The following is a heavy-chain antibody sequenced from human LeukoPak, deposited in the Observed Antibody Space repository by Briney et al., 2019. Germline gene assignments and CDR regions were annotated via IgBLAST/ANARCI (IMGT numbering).Heavy chain of an antibody. CDR3: AGGFGELSRPY. CDR2: IYYSGST. J-gene: IGHJ4*02. V-gene: IGHV4-39*07. D-gene: IGHD3-10*01. CDR1: GGSISSSSYY. Sequence: SETLSLTCTVSGGSISSSSYYWGWIRQPPGKGLEWIGSIYYSGSTYYNPSLKSRVTISVDTSKNQFSLKLSSVTAADTAVYFCAGGFGELSRPYWGQGTLVTVSS.